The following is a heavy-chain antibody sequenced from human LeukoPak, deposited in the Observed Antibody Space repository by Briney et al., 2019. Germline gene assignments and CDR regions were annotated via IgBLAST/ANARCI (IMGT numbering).Heavy chain of an antibody. CDR2: IYYSGST. J-gene: IGHJ4*02. CDR1: GGSISSYY. D-gene: IGHD4-17*01. CDR3: ARLTTSYGDYPP. Sequence: SETLSLTCTVSGGSISSYYWSWIRQPPGKGLEWIGYIYYSGSTNYNPSLKSRVTISVDTSKNQFSLKLSSVTAADTAVYYCARLTTSYGDYPPWGQGTLVTVSS. V-gene: IGHV4-59*08.